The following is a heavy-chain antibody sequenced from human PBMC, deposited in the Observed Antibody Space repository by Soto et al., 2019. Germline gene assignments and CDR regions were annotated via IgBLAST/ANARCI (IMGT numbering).Heavy chain of an antibody. CDR2: TSHDGNIK. CDR3: AKSGSNNCHFDN. Sequence: QVQLVESGGGVVQPGRSLRLTCAVSGFTFSTYGMHWVRQAPGKGLEWVAVTSHDGNIKYYADSVKGRFTISRDNSKNKLYLQMDGLRTEDTSLYFCAKSGSNNCHFDNWGQGALVTVSS. J-gene: IGHJ4*02. V-gene: IGHV3-30*18. D-gene: IGHD1-1*01. CDR1: GFTFSTYG.